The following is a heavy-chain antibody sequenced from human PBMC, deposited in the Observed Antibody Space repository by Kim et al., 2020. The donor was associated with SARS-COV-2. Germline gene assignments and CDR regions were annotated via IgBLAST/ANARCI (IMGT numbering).Heavy chain of an antibody. D-gene: IGHD6-19*01. J-gene: IGHJ4*02. CDR3: ARRHFSSGWYYFDY. CDR2: INSDGSST. CDR1: GFTFSSYW. Sequence: GGSLRLSCAASGFTFSSYWMHWVRQAPGKGLVWVSRINSDGSSTSYADSVKGRFTISRDNAKNTLYLRMNSLRAEDTAVYYCARRHFSSGWYYFDYWGQGTLVTVSS. V-gene: IGHV3-74*01.